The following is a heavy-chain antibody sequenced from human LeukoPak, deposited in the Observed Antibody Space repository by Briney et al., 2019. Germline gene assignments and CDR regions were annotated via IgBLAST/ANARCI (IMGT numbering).Heavy chain of an antibody. CDR2: IYHSGTT. Sequence: PSETLSLTCAVYGGSFSGYYWSWIRQPPGKGLEFIGYIYHSGTTYYMPSLKSRVTISVDRSKNQLSLKLKSVTAADTAVYYCAKMSASSNWFDPWGQGTLVTVSS. V-gene: IGHV4-34*01. D-gene: IGHD6-6*01. CDR3: AKMSASSNWFDP. CDR1: GGSFSGYY. J-gene: IGHJ5*02.